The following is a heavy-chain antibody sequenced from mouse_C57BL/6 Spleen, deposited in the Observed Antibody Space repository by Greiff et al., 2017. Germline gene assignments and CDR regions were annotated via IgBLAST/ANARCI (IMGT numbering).Heavy chain of an antibody. D-gene: IGHD1-1*01. CDR1: GYAFSSYW. Sequence: LQQSGASVKISCKASGYAFSSYWMNWVKQRPGKGLEWIGQIYPGDGDTNYNGKFKGKATLTADKSSSTAYMQLSSLTSEDSAVYFCARSGYYYGSSHYCDYWGQGTTRTVSS. V-gene: IGHV1-80*01. CDR2: IYPGDGDT. CDR3: ARSGYYYGSSHYCDY. J-gene: IGHJ2*01.